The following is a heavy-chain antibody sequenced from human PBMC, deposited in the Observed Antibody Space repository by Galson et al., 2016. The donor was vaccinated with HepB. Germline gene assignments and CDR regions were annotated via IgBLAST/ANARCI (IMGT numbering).Heavy chain of an antibody. CDR1: GGSISSYY. CDR3: AALIVGGGGRGS. D-gene: IGHD3-16*01. Sequence: SETLSLTCTVSGGSISSYYWSWIRQPPGKGLEWIGYIHYSGSSNYNPSLKSRVTISVDTSKNQVSLRLTSLTAADTAVYYCAALIVGGGGRGSWGQGTLVTVSS. V-gene: IGHV4-59*01. J-gene: IGHJ5*02. CDR2: IHYSGSS.